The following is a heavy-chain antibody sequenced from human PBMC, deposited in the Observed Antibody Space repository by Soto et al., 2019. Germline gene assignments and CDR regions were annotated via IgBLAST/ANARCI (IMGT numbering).Heavy chain of an antibody. CDR1: GFTFSSYA. D-gene: IGHD3-3*01. V-gene: IGHV3-23*01. CDR3: AKDQDKIFGVVIITHAFDI. CDR2: ISGSGGST. J-gene: IGHJ3*02. Sequence: GGSLRLSCAASGFTFSSYAMSWVRQAPGKGLEWVSAISGSGGSTYYADSVKGRFTISRDNSKNTLYLQMNSLRAEDTAVYYCAKDQDKIFGVVIITHAFDIWGQGTMVTVSS.